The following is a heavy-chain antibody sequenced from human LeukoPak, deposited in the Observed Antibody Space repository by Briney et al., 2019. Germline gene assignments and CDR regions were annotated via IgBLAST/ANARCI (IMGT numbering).Heavy chain of an antibody. CDR2: IYYSGST. Sequence: SETLSLTCTVSGGSISSSSYYWGWIRQPPGKGLEWIGSIYYSGSTYYNPSLKSRVTISVDTSKNQFSLKLSSVTAADTAVYYCARVRGDDKYSSGWYLDYWGQGTLVTVSS. V-gene: IGHV4-39*01. D-gene: IGHD6-19*01. J-gene: IGHJ4*02. CDR1: GGSISSSSYY. CDR3: ARVRGDDKYSSGWYLDY.